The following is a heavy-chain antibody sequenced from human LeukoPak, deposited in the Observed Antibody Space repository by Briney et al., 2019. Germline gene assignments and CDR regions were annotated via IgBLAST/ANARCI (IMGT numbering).Heavy chain of an antibody. D-gene: IGHD5-18*01. Sequence: SETLSLTCTVSGGSISSYYWSWIRQPPGKGLEWIGYIYTSGSTNYNPSLKSRVTISVDTSKNQFSLKLSSVTAADTAVYYCARHGGYSFIGGWFDPWGQGTLVTVSS. V-gene: IGHV4-4*09. CDR3: ARHGGYSFIGGWFDP. CDR2: IYTSGST. J-gene: IGHJ5*02. CDR1: GGSISSYY.